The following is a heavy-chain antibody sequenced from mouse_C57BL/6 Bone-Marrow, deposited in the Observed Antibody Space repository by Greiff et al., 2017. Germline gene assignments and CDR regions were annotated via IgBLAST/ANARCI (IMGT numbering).Heavy chain of an antibody. CDR1: GYTFTSYW. J-gene: IGHJ4*01. D-gene: IGHD1-1*01. Sequence: LQQPGAELVKPGASVKMSCKASGYTFTSYWITWVKQRPGQGLEWIGDIYPGSGSTNYNEKFKSKATLTVDTSSSTAYMQLSSLTSEDSAVYYCARSYYGSSDAMDYWGQGTSVTVSS. CDR3: ARSYYGSSDAMDY. V-gene: IGHV1-55*01. CDR2: IYPGSGST.